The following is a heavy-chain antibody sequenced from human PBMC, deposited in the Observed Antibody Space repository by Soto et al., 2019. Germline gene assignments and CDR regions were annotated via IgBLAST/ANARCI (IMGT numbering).Heavy chain of an antibody. D-gene: IGHD3-10*01. J-gene: IGHJ3*02. CDR2: INHSGST. CDR1: GGSFSGYY. V-gene: IGHV4-34*01. CDR3: ARVWGGAFDI. Sequence: SETLSLTCAVYGGSFSGYYWNWIRQPPGKGLEWTGEINHSGSTNYNPSLKSRVTISLDTSKNQFSLKLSSVTAADTAVYYCARVWGGAFDIWGQGTMVTVS.